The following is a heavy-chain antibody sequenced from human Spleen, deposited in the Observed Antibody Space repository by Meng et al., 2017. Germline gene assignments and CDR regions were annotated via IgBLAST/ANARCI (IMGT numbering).Heavy chain of an antibody. CDR2: INAGNGNT. CDR3: ARGGGDFGVVMNDY. V-gene: IGHV1-3*01. J-gene: IGHJ4*02. D-gene: IGHD3-3*01. CDR1: GYTFSSYV. Sequence: QVQLVQSGAEVKKPGASVKASCKTSGYTFSSYVMHWVRQDPGQRLEWMGWINAGNGNTKYSQKFQGRVTITRDTSASTVDMELSSLRSEDTAVYYCARGGGDFGVVMNDYWGQGTLVTVSS.